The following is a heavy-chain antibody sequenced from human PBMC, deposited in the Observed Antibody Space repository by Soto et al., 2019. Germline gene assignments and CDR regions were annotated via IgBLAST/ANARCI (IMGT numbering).Heavy chain of an antibody. CDR2: INPNSGGT. V-gene: IGHV1-2*02. CDR1: GYTFTGYY. CDR3: ARERASWYYYGSGRYYFDY. Sequence: ASVKVSCQASGYTFTGYYMHWVRQAPGQRLERMGWINPNSGGTNYAQKFQGRVTMTRDTSISTAYMELSRLRSDDTAVYYCARERASWYYYGSGRYYFDYWGQGTLVTVSS. J-gene: IGHJ4*02. D-gene: IGHD3-10*01.